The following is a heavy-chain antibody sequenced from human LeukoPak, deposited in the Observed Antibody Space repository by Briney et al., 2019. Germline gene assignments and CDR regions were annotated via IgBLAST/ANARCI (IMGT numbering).Heavy chain of an antibody. Sequence: SETLSLTCTVSGGSISSYYWSWIRQPPGKGLEWIGEINHSGSTNYNPSLKSRVTISVDTSKNQFSLKLSSVTAADTAVYYCARGYYDFWSGYYLRYYYMDVWGKGTTVTVSS. CDR3: ARGYYDFWSGYYLRYYYMDV. D-gene: IGHD3-3*01. J-gene: IGHJ6*03. CDR2: INHSGST. V-gene: IGHV4-34*01. CDR1: GGSISSYY.